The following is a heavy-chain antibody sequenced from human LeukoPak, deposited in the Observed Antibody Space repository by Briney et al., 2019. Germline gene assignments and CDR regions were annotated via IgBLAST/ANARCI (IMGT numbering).Heavy chain of an antibody. Sequence: SQTLSLTCTVSGGSISSGGYYWSWIRQPPGKGLEWIGYIYHSGSTYYNPSLKSRVTISVDRSKNQFSLKLSSVTAADTAVYYCAREPPPGPIDYWGQETLVTVSS. CDR3: AREPPPGPIDY. CDR1: GGSISSGGYY. CDR2: IYHSGST. V-gene: IGHV4-30-2*01. J-gene: IGHJ4*02.